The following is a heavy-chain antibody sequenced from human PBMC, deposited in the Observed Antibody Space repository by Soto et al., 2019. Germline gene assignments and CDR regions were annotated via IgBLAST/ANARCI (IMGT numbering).Heavy chain of an antibody. V-gene: IGHV3-7*01. CDR2: IKQDGSEK. CDR3: ARGAFDWLNQLYYFDY. D-gene: IGHD3-9*01. J-gene: IGHJ4*02. CDR1: GFTFSSYW. Sequence: GGSLRLSCAASGFTFSSYWMSWVRQAPGKGLEWVANIKQDGSEKYYVDSVKGRFTISRDNAKNSLYLQMNSLRAEDTAVYYCARGAFDWLNQLYYFDYWGQGTLVTAPQ.